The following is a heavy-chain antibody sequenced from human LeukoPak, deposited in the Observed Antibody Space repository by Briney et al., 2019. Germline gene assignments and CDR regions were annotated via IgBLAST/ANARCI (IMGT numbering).Heavy chain of an antibody. J-gene: IGHJ4*02. V-gene: IGHV3-23*01. CDR2: ISGSGGST. CDR3: AKAELLER. D-gene: IGHD3-10*01. CDR1: GGSISGSSYY. Sequence: ETLSLTCTVSGGSISGSSYYWGWIRQPPGKGLEWVSAISGSGGSTYYADSVKGRFTISRDNSKNTLYLQMNSLRAEDTAVYYCAKAELLERWGQGTLVTVSS.